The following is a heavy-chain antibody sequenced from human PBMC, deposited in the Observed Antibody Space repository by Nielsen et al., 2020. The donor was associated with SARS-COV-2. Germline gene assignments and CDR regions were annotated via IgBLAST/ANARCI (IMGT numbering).Heavy chain of an antibody. V-gene: IGHV3-30*04. D-gene: IGHD3-22*01. Sequence: GESLKISCAASGFTFSSYAMHWVRQAPGKGLEWVAVISYDGSNKYYADSVKGRFTISRDNSKNTLYLQMNSLRAEDTAVYYCASVTSYDSSGYISYWGQGTLVTVSS. J-gene: IGHJ4*02. CDR3: ASVTSYDSSGYISY. CDR1: GFTFSSYA. CDR2: ISYDGSNK.